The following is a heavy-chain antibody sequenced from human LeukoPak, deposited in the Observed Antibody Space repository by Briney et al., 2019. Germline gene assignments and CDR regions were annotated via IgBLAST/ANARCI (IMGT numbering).Heavy chain of an antibody. V-gene: IGHV3-23*01. Sequence: PGGSLRLSCAASGFTFNQFVMSWVRQAPGKGLEWVSAIIGTGENTYYADSVKGRFTISRDNSKSTLYLQMSSLRAEDTAIYYCARQGCSGSSCQYYFDLWGQGTLVTVSS. CDR3: ARQGCSGSSCQYYFDL. CDR2: IIGTGENT. CDR1: GFTFNQFV. D-gene: IGHD2-2*01. J-gene: IGHJ4*02.